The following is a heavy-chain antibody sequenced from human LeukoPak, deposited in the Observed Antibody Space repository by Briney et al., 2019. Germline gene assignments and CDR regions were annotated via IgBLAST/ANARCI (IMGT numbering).Heavy chain of an antibody. J-gene: IGHJ4*02. CDR2: MNPNSGNT. Sequence: ASVKVSCKASGYTFTSYDINWVRQATGQGLEWMGWMNPNSGNTGYAQKFQGRVTMTRNTSISTAYMELNSLRSEDTAVYYCARGRYTYYYDSSGYYPPGYWGQGTLVTVSS. CDR3: ARGRYTYYYDSSGYYPPGY. D-gene: IGHD3-22*01. V-gene: IGHV1-8*01. CDR1: GYTFTSYD.